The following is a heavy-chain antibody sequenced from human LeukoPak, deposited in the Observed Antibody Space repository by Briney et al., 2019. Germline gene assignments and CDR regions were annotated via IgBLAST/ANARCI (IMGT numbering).Heavy chain of an antibody. CDR3: ARLLKRYYPYGVDV. Sequence: PSETLSLTCTVSGGSISSYYWSWIRQPPGKGLEWIGYIYYSGSTNYNPSLKSRVTISVDTSKNQFSLKLSSVTAADTAVYYCARLLKRYYPYGVDVWGQGTTVTVSS. CDR2: IYYSGST. D-gene: IGHD3-10*01. J-gene: IGHJ6*02. CDR1: GGSISSYY. V-gene: IGHV4-59*08.